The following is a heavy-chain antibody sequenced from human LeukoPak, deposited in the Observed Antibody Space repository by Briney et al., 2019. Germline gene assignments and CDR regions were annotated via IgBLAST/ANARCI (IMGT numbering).Heavy chain of an antibody. J-gene: IGHJ4*02. D-gene: IGHD6-19*01. CDR2: ISYSSSII. CDR3: ARNMYTSGWYRLGY. V-gene: IGHV3-48*01. Sequence: GGSLSLSCAASGFTFSSYSMNWVRQAPGKGLEWVSYISYSSSIIYYADSVKGRFTISRDNAKNSLYLQMNSLRADDTAVYYCARNMYTSGWYRLGYWGQGTLVTVSS. CDR1: GFTFSSYS.